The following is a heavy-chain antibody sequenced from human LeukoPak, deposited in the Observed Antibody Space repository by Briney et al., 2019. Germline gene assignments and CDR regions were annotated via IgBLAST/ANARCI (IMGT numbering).Heavy chain of an antibody. CDR3: ARDYYGSGSFGY. CDR1: GGSISSGSYY. D-gene: IGHD3-10*01. CDR2: IYTSGST. Sequence: SETLSLTCTVSGGSISSGSYYWSWIRQPAGKGLEWIGRIYTSGSTNYNPSLKSRVTISVDTSKNRFSLKLSSVTAADTAVYYCARDYYGSGSFGYWGQGTLVTVSS. J-gene: IGHJ4*02. V-gene: IGHV4-61*02.